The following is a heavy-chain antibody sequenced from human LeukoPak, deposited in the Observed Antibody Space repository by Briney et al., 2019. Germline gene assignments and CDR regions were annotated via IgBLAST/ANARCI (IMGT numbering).Heavy chain of an antibody. J-gene: IGHJ3*02. D-gene: IGHD3-9*01. V-gene: IGHV3-21*01. CDR3: ARNLLRYFDWFRGREKNDAFDI. CDR2: ISSSSSYI. CDR1: GFTFSSYS. Sequence: PGGSLRLSCAASGFTFSSYSMNWVRQAPGKGLEWVSSISSSSSYIYYADSVKGRFTISRDNAKNSLYLQMNSLRAEDTAVYYCARNLLRYFDWFRGREKNDAFDIWGQGTMVTVSS.